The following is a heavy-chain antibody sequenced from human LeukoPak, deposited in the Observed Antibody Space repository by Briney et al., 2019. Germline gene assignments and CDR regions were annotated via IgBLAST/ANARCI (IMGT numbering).Heavy chain of an antibody. CDR3: ARVQIGYSGYDEKDWFDP. V-gene: IGHV4-30-2*01. CDR2: IYHSGST. Sequence: PSETLSLTCAVSGGSISSGGYSWSWIRQPPGKGLEWIGYIYHSGSTYYNPSLKSRVTISVDRSKNQFSLKLSSVTAADTAVYYCARVQIGYSGYDEKDWFDPWGQGTLVTASS. J-gene: IGHJ5*02. D-gene: IGHD5-12*01. CDR1: GGSISSGGYS.